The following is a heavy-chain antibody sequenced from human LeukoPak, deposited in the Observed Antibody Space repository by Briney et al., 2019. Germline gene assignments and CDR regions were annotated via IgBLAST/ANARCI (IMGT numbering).Heavy chain of an antibody. V-gene: IGHV3-33*01. CDR3: AQQVGYCSSGSCYFTY. D-gene: IGHD2-15*01. Sequence: GGSLRLSCAASGFTFSSYGMRWVRQAPGKGLEWVAVIWYDGSNKYYADSVKGRFTISRDKSKNTLSLQMNSLRAEDTAVYYCAQQVGYCSSGSCYFTYWGQGTLVTVSS. J-gene: IGHJ1*01. CDR2: IWYDGSNK. CDR1: GFTFSSYG.